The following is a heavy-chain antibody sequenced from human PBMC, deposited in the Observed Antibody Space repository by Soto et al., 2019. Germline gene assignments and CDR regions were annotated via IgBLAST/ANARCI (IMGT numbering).Heavy chain of an antibody. Sequence: SVKVSCKASGGTFSSYAISWERQAPGQGLEWMGGIIPIFGTANYAQKFQGRVTITADESTSTAYMELSSLRSEDTAVYYCARTGTPVPAAIYWFDPWGQGTLVTVSS. D-gene: IGHD2-2*01. CDR3: ARTGTPVPAAIYWFDP. V-gene: IGHV1-69*13. CDR1: GGTFSSYA. J-gene: IGHJ5*02. CDR2: IIPIFGTA.